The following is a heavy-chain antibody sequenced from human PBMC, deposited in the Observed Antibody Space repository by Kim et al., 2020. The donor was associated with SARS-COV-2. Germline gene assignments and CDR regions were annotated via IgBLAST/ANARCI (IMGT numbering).Heavy chain of an antibody. D-gene: IGHD6-13*01. Sequence: GESLKISCKGSGYSFTSYWIGWVRQMPGKGLEWMGIIYPGDSDTRYSPSFQGQVTISADKSISTAYLQWSSLKASDTAMYYCARQGHGDSSSFGVNWFDPWGQGTLVTVSS. V-gene: IGHV5-51*01. CDR1: GYSFTSYW. CDR2: IYPGDSDT. J-gene: IGHJ5*02. CDR3: ARQGHGDSSSFGVNWFDP.